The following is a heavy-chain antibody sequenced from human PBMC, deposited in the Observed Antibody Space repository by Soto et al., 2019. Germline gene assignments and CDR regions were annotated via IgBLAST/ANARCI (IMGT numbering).Heavy chain of an antibody. J-gene: IGHJ4*02. D-gene: IGHD3-10*01. V-gene: IGHV3-23*01. CDR2: ISGSGGTT. Sequence: EVQLLESGGGLVQPGGSLRISCIGSGFTFSSNAMSWVRQAPGKGLVWVSAISGSGGTTYYADSVKGRFAVSKDNSNNTLYLQMNSLRAEDTAVYYCAKQRAGFGSGSDTYYFDYWGQRTLVTDSS. CDR3: AKQRAGFGSGSDTYYFDY. CDR1: GFTFSSNA.